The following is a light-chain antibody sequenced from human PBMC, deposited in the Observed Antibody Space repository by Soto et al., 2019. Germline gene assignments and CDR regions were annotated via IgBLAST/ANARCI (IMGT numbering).Light chain of an antibody. V-gene: IGLV1-44*01. CDR1: SSNIGINT. CDR3: AAWDSSLSAYV. Sequence: QSVLTQPPSASGTPGQRVTISCSGSSSNIGINTVNWYQQLPGTAPKLLIYSNNQRPSGVTDRFSGSKSGTSASLAISGLQSEDEADYYCAAWDSSLSAYVFGTGTKLTVL. J-gene: IGLJ1*01. CDR2: SNN.